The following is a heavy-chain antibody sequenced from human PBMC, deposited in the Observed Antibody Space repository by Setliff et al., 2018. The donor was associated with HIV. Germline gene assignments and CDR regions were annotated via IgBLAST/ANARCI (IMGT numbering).Heavy chain of an antibody. CDR1: GGTFSSYA. V-gene: IGHV1-69*06. J-gene: IGHJ4*01. CDR3: ARVFYYSAGSYSLDY. CDR2: IIPIFGTA. Sequence: EASVKVSCKASGGTFSSYAISWVRQAPGQGLEWMGGIIPIFGTANYAQKFEGRVTITADKSTSTAYMEVNSLRFEDTAVYYCARVFYYSAGSYSLDYWGQETLVTVSS. D-gene: IGHD3-10*01.